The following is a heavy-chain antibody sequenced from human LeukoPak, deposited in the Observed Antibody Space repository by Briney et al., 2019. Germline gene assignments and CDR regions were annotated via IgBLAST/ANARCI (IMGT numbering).Heavy chain of an antibody. D-gene: IGHD4/OR15-4a*01. CDR1: GGSISSNS. Sequence: ETLSLTCTVSGGSISSNSMSWVRQAPGKGLEWVSFIYSDNTHYSDSVKGRFTISRDNSKNTLYLQMNSLRAEDTAVYYCARRAGAYSHPYDYWGQGTLVTVSS. CDR2: IYSDNT. V-gene: IGHV3-53*01. J-gene: IGHJ4*02. CDR3: ARRAGAYSHPYDY.